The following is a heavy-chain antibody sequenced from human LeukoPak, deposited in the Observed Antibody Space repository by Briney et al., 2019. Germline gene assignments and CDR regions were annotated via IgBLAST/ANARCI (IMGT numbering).Heavy chain of an antibody. CDR1: GFTFSDYD. CDR3: ARLRVDYGGNFFDL. J-gene: IGHJ2*01. D-gene: IGHD4-23*01. V-gene: IGHV3-11*03. Sequence: GGSLRLSCADSGFTFSDYDMSWIRQAPGQGLEWVSYISSGSSYTNYADSVKGRITISRDNAKNSLYLQMNSLRAEDTAVYYRARLRVDYGGNFFDLWGRGTLVTVSS. CDR2: ISSGSSYT.